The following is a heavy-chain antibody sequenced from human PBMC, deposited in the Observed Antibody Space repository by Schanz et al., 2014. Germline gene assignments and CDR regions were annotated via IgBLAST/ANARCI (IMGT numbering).Heavy chain of an antibody. J-gene: IGHJ2*01. Sequence: VRLVESGGGVVQPGRSLRLSCAASGFTLSSNSMNWVRQAPGKGLEWISYIGSSSSRIDHADSVKGRFTISRDNTKNSLFLQLNSLRADDTAVYYCARNRGSGGQNWYFDLWGRGTLVTVSS. V-gene: IGHV3-48*04. CDR3: ARNRGSGGQNWYFDL. CDR2: IGSSSSRI. CDR1: GFTLSSNS. D-gene: IGHD1-26*01.